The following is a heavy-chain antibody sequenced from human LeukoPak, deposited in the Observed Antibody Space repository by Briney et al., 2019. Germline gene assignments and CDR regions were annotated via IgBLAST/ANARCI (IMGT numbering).Heavy chain of an antibody. Sequence: PGGSLRLSCAASGFTFSSYWMSWVRQAPGKGLEWVANIKQDGSEKYYVDSVKGRFTISRDNAKNSLYLQMNSLRAEDTAVYYRARVGYSYGYSRRYFDYWGQGTLVTVSS. D-gene: IGHD5-18*01. CDR2: IKQDGSEK. CDR1: GFTFSSYW. CDR3: ARVGYSYGYSRRYFDY. V-gene: IGHV3-7*01. J-gene: IGHJ4*02.